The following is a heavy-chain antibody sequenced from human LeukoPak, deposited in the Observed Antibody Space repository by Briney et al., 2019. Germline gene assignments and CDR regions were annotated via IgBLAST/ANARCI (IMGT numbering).Heavy chain of an antibody. D-gene: IGHD3-16*01. CDR2: IWYDGSNK. Sequence: PGGSLRLSCAASGFTFSSYGMHWVRQAPGKGLEWVAVIWYDGSNKYYADSVKGRFTISRDNSKNTLYLQMNSLRAEDTAVYYCAKDHGRGSQIGWGQGTLVTVSS. CDR3: AKDHGRGSQIG. V-gene: IGHV3-33*06. CDR1: GFTFSSYG. J-gene: IGHJ4*02.